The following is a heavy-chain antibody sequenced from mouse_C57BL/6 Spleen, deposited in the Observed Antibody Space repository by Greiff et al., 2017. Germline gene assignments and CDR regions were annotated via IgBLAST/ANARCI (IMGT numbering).Heavy chain of an antibody. CDR1: GYAFTNYL. J-gene: IGHJ2*01. D-gene: IGHD1-1*01. CDR2: INPGSGGT. Sequence: QVQLQQSGAELVRPGTSVKVSCKASGYAFTNYLIEWVKQRPGQGLEWIGVINPGSGGTNYNEKFKGKATLTADKSSSTAYMQLSSLTSEDSAVYFCAREGGNYYGSSRYFDYWGQGTTLTVSS. V-gene: IGHV1-54*01. CDR3: AREGGNYYGSSRYFDY.